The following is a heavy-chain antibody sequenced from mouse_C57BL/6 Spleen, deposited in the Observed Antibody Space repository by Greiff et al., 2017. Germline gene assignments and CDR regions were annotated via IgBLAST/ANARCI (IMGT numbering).Heavy chain of an antibody. Sequence: EVQLQESGPGLVKPSQSLSLTCSVTGYSFTSGSYWNWIRQFPGNKLEWMDYISYDGSNNYNPSLKNRISITRDTSTNQFFLKLNSVTTEDTATYYCAREGYGSPFAYWGQGTLVTVSA. J-gene: IGHJ3*01. CDR3: AREGYGSPFAY. CDR1: GYSFTSGSY. V-gene: IGHV3-6*01. D-gene: IGHD1-1*01. CDR2: ISYDGSN.